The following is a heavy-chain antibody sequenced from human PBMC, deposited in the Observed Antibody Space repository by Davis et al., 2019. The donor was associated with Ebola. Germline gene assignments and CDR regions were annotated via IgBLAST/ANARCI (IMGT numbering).Heavy chain of an antibody. CDR3: ARGGYGY. J-gene: IGHJ4*02. CDR2: IWYDGSNK. Sequence: GGSLRLSCAASGFTFSSYGMHWVRQAPGKGLEWVAVIWYDGSNKYYADSAKGRFTISRDNAKNSLYLQMNSLRAEDTAVYYCARGGYGYWGQGTLVTVSS. V-gene: IGHV3-33*01. D-gene: IGHD2-15*01. CDR1: GFTFSSYG.